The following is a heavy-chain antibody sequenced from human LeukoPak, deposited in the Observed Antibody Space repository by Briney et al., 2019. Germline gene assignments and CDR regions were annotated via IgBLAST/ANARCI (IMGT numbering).Heavy chain of an antibody. D-gene: IGHD5-18*01. V-gene: IGHV4-39*01. CDR3: AGRRYSYGYSDY. CDR2: IYYSGST. CDR1: GGSISSSRYC. J-gene: IGHJ4*02. Sequence: SETLSLTCTVSGGSISSSRYCWGWIRQPPGKGLEWIGSIYYSGSTYYNPSLKSRVTISVDTSKNQFSLKLSSVTAADTAVYYCAGRRYSYGYSDYWGQGTLVTVSS.